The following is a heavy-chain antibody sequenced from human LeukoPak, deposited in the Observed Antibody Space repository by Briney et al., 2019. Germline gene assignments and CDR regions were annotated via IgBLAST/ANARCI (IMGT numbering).Heavy chain of an antibody. V-gene: IGHV4-39*07. D-gene: IGHD6-19*01. Sequence: PSETLSLTCTVSGDSISSSNYYWGWIRQPPGKGLEWIGSIYYSGSTYYNPSLKSRVTISVDTSKNQFSLKLSSVTAADTAVYYCARFFPRSGWYYSVGNYFDYWGQGTLVTVSS. J-gene: IGHJ4*02. CDR1: GDSISSSNYY. CDR2: IYYSGST. CDR3: ARFFPRSGWYYSVGNYFDY.